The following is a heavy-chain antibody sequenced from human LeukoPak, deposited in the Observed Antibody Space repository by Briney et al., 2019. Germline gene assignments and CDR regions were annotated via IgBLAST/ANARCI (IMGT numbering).Heavy chain of an antibody. J-gene: IGHJ4*02. Sequence: ASVKVSCKASGYTFTSYAMHWVRQAPGQGLEWMGMIYPRDGSTSYAQKFQGRVTVTRDTSTSTVHMELSGLRSEDTAVYYCARDQEAFDYWGQGTLVTVSS. CDR2: IYPRDGST. V-gene: IGHV1-46*01. CDR3: ARDQEAFDY. CDR1: GYTFTSYA.